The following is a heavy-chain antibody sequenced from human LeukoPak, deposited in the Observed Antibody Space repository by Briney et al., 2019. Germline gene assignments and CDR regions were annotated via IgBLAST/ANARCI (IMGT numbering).Heavy chain of an antibody. D-gene: IGHD3-22*01. V-gene: IGHV4-30-4*08. CDR2: IYYSGST. CDR1: GGSISSGGYS. J-gene: IGHJ4*02. CDR3: ARCYYYDSSGSFDY. Sequence: SQTLSLTCTVSGGSISSGGYSWSWIRQHPGKGLEWIGYIYYSGSTYYNPSLKSRVTISVDTSKNQFSLKLSSVTAADTAVYYCARCYYYDSSGSFDYWGQGTLVTVSS.